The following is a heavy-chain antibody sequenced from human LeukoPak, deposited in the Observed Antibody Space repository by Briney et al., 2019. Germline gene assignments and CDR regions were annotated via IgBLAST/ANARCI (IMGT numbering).Heavy chain of an antibody. CDR2: IWSGGSNK. CDR1: GFTFSTFG. Sequence: GRSLRLSCAASGFTFSTFGMHWVRQGPGKGLEWVAVIWSGGSNKYYADSVKGRFTISRDNSKNTLYLQMNSLRAEDTAVYYCAREPLRELYYFDYWGQGTLVTVSS. CDR3: AREPLRELYYFDY. V-gene: IGHV3-33*08. J-gene: IGHJ4*02. D-gene: IGHD3-10*01.